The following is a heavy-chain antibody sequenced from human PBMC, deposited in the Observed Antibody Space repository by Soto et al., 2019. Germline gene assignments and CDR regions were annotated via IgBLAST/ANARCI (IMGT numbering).Heavy chain of an antibody. Sequence: QVQLQESGPGLVKPSGTLSLTCAVSGGSFTSNNWWTWVRQPPGQGLEWIGEIYRTGSTNYNPPLKSRVTISLDKAENQFSLKVTSLTAADTAVYYCASRDPGTSVDYWGQGTLVTVSS. V-gene: IGHV4-4*02. CDR2: IYRTGST. J-gene: IGHJ4*02. CDR3: ASRDPGTSVDY. D-gene: IGHD1-7*01. CDR1: GGSFTSNNW.